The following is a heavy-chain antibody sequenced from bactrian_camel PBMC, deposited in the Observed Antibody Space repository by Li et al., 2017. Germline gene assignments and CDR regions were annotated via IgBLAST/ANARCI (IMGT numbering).Heavy chain of an antibody. V-gene: IGHV3S28*01. CDR2: IGTDDGRT. D-gene: IGHD5*01. CDR1: GYTSKSAF. Sequence: QLVESGGGSVQAGGSLRLSCVASGYTSKSAFMGWFRQAPVKDREAVAAIGTDDGRTYYADSAKGRFTVSQDNGKNTLSLQMTALKPEDTAMYYCAFAVVGGGLWYDTYEYHYWGQGTQVTVS. J-gene: IGHJ4*01. CDR3: AFAVVGGGLWYDTYEYHY.